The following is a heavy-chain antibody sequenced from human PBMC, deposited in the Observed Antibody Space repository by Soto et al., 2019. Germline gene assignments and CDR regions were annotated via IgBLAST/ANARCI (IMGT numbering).Heavy chain of an antibody. D-gene: IGHD3-22*01. CDR3: ARVYYDTSGYYYPDAFDI. J-gene: IGHJ3*02. CDR2: ISGSSGAI. Sequence: GGSLRLSCAASGFTFSSYSMNWVRQAPGKGLEWVSYISGSSGAIYYADSVKGRFTISRDNAKNSLYLQMNSLRAEDTAVYYCARVYYDTSGYYYPDAFDIWGQGTMVTVSS. CDR1: GFTFSSYS. V-gene: IGHV3-48*01.